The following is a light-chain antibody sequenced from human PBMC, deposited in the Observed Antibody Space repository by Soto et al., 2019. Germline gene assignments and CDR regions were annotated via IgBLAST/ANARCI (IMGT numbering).Light chain of an antibody. CDR1: QSVSSN. CDR2: DAY. V-gene: IGKV3-11*01. J-gene: IGKJ2*01. CDR3: QQRSNWYT. Sequence: EIVLTQSPATLSLSPGERATLSCRASQSVSSNLAWYQQKPGQAPRLLIYDAYNRATGIPARFSGSGSGTDFTLTISSLEPEDFAVYYCQQRSNWYTFGQGTKLEIK.